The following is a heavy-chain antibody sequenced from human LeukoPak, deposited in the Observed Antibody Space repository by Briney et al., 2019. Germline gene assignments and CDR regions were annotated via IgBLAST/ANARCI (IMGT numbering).Heavy chain of an antibody. CDR1: GGSISSYY. CDR2: IYTSGST. D-gene: IGHD3-10*01. Sequence: PSETLSLTCTVSGGSISSYYWSWIRQPAGKGLEWIGRIYTSGSTNYNPSLKSRVTMSVDTSKNQFSLKLSSVTAADTAVYYCGREKGYVSGSYPGRSWFHPWGQGTLVTVPS. CDR3: GREKGYVSGSYPGRSWFHP. J-gene: IGHJ5*02. V-gene: IGHV4-4*07.